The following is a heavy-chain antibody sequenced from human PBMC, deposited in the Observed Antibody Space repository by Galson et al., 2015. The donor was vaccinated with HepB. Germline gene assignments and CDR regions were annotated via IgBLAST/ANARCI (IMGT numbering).Heavy chain of an antibody. Sequence: SLRLSCAASGFTFSSYAMSWVRQAPGKGLEWVSAISGSGGSTYYADSVKGRFTISRDNSKNTLYLQMNSLRAEDTAVYYCAKDMGYSYGYFDYRGQGTLVTVSS. CDR3: AKDMGYSYGYFDY. J-gene: IGHJ4*02. CDR1: GFTFSSYA. V-gene: IGHV3-23*01. D-gene: IGHD5-18*01. CDR2: ISGSGGST.